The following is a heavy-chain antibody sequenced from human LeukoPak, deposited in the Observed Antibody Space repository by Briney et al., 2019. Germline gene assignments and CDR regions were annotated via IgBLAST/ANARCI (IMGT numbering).Heavy chain of an antibody. V-gene: IGHV1-2*04. Sequence: GASVKVSSKASGYTFTGYYMHWVRQAPGQGLEWMGWINPNSGGTNYAQKFQGWVTMTRDTSISTAYMELSRLRSDDTAVYYCAIDALPIAAAGTGAQWFDPWGQGTLVTVSS. D-gene: IGHD6-13*01. J-gene: IGHJ5*02. CDR2: INPNSGGT. CDR3: AIDALPIAAAGTGAQWFDP. CDR1: GYTFTGYY.